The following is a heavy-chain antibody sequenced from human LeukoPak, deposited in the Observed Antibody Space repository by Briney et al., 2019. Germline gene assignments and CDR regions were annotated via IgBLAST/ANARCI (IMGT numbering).Heavy chain of an antibody. CDR3: AAERIVGVTAAFDI. Sequence: GASVKVSCKASGFTFTSSALHWVRQARGQHFEWIGWIVVSNGNTNPAQKFQERVTISRDMSTSTAYMELSSLRSEDTAVYYCAAERIVGVTAAFDIWGQGTMVTVSS. CDR2: IVVSNGNT. D-gene: IGHD1-26*01. V-gene: IGHV1-58*01. CDR1: GFTFTSSA. J-gene: IGHJ3*02.